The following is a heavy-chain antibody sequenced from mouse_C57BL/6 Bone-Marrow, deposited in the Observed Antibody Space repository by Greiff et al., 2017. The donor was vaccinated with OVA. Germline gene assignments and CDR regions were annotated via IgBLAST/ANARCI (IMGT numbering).Heavy chain of an antibody. D-gene: IGHD2-4*01. CDR2: INPNNGGT. J-gene: IGHJ4*01. CDR3: AGWDYDGDAMDY. V-gene: IGHV1-26*01. Sequence: GPELVKPGASVKISCKASGYTFTDYYMNWVKQSHGKSLEWIGDINPNNGGTSYNQKFKGKATLTVDKSSSTAYMELRSLTSEDSAVYYCAGWDYDGDAMDYWGQGTSVTVSS. CDR1: GYTFTDYY.